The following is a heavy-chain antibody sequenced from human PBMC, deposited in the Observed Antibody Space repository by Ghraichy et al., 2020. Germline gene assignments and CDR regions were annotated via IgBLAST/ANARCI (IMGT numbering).Heavy chain of an antibody. CDR3: AKYCSVATCPHTRYFDY. D-gene: IGHD2-15*01. V-gene: IGHV3-23*01. J-gene: IGHJ4*02. CDR1: GFIFSDYA. Sequence: GGSLRLSCAASGFIFSDYAMSCVRQAPGQGLEWVSTISASGALTYYADSVKGRFTISRDSSKNTLYLQMNSLRAEDTAVYYCAKYCSVATCPHTRYFDYGGQGTLVTVSS. CDR2: ISASGALT.